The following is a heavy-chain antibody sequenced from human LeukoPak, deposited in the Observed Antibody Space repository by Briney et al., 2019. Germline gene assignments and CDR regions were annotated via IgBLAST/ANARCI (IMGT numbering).Heavy chain of an antibody. CDR3: ARDGAAPY. CDR1: GFTFSSYA. Sequence: GGSLRLSCAASGFTFSSYAMHWVRQAPGKGLEWVAIISYDGSNKYYADSVKGRFTISRDNSKNTLYLQMNSLRAEDTAVYYCARDGAAPYWGQGTLVTV. J-gene: IGHJ4*02. D-gene: IGHD6-13*01. V-gene: IGHV3-30-3*01. CDR2: ISYDGSNK.